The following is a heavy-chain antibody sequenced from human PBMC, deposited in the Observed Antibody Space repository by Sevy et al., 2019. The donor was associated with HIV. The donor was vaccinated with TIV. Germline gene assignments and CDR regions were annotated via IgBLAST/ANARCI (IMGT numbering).Heavy chain of an antibody. CDR1: GDSVSSSSVA. V-gene: IGHV6-1*01. J-gene: IGHJ6*02. D-gene: IGHD1-7*01. CDR3: ARGDELNSYYYGMDV. CDR2: TYYRSKWYS. Sequence: SQTVSLTCAISGDSVSSSSVAWNWFRQSPSRGLEWLGRTYYRSKWYSDYEVSVKGRVTINPDTSKNQFSLHLESVTPEDTAVDYCARGDELNSYYYGMDVWGQGTTVTVSS.